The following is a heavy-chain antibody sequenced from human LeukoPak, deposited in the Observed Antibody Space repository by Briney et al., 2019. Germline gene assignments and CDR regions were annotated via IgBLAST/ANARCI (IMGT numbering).Heavy chain of an antibody. Sequence: GGSLRLSCAASGFTFSNYGMHWVRQAPGKGLEWVAFIRSDGNNKFYADSVKGRFTISRDNSKNTLYLQMNSLRAEDTAVYYCAKDLGYSSGFPNWFDPWGQGTLVTVSS. CDR2: IRSDGNNK. V-gene: IGHV3-30*02. J-gene: IGHJ5*02. D-gene: IGHD5-18*01. CDR1: GFTFSNYG. CDR3: AKDLGYSSGFPNWFDP.